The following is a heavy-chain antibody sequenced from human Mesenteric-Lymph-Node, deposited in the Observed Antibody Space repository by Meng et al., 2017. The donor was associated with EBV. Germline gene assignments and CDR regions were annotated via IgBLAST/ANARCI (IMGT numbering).Heavy chain of an antibody. V-gene: IGHV4-4*02. CDR3: ARGLGGSGKYHFDF. CDR1: GGSIYESHW. CDR2: TYHSGSS. J-gene: IGHJ4*02. D-gene: IGHD3-10*01. Sequence: QVQPQDAGPGLVKPSGTLSLTCAVSGGSIYESHWWSWVRQPPGKGLEWIGETYHSGSSNYSPSLKSRVSMSVDNSKNQFSLTLHSVTAADTAVYYCARGLGGSGKYHFDFWGPGILVTVSS.